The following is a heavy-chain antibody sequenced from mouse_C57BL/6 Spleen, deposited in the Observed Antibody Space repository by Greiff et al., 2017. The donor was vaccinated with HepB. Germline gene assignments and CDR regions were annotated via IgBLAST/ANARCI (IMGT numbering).Heavy chain of an antibody. D-gene: IGHD1-1*02. V-gene: IGHV1-52*01. CDR2: IDPSDSET. CDR3: ARIHYASYYAMDY. Sequence: VQLQQPGAELVRPGSSVKLSCKASGYTFTSYWMHWVKQRPIQGLEWIGNIDPSDSETHYNQKFKDKATLTVDKSSSTAYMQLSSLTSEDSAVYYCARIHYASYYAMDYWGQGTSVTVSS. CDR1: GYTFTSYW. J-gene: IGHJ4*01.